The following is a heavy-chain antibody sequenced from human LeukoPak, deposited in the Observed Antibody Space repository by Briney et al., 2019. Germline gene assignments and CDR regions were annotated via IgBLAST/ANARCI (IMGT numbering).Heavy chain of an antibody. J-gene: IGHJ6*02. CDR2: INSDGSST. Sequence: GGSLRLSRAASGFTFSSYWMHWVRQAPGEGLVWVSRINSDGSSTSYADSVKGRFTISRDNAKNTLYLQMNSLRAEDTAVYYCARGRGSALGYGMDVWGQGTTVTVSS. CDR1: GFTFSSYW. V-gene: IGHV3-74*01. D-gene: IGHD3-16*01. CDR3: ARGRGSALGYGMDV.